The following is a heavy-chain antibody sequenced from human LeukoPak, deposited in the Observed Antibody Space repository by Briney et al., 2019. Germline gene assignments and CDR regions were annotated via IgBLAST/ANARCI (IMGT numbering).Heavy chain of an antibody. CDR2: IRYDGSNK. Sequence: GGSLRLSCAASGFTFSSYGMRWVRQAPGKGLEWVAFIRYDGSNKYYADSVKGRFTISRDNSKNTLYLQMNSLRAEDTAVYYCAKDRSIAARNYFDYWGQGTLVTVSS. CDR3: AKDRSIAARNYFDY. CDR1: GFTFSSYG. D-gene: IGHD6-6*01. J-gene: IGHJ4*02. V-gene: IGHV3-30*02.